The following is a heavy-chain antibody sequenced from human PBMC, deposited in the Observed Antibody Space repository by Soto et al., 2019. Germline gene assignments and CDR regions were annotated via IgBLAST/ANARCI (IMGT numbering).Heavy chain of an antibody. V-gene: IGHV1-18*01. CDR2: ISAYNGNT. CDR1: GYTFTSYG. CDR3: ARDWWYYDRSRRWFFVYY. J-gene: IGHJ4*02. Sequence: ASVKVSCKASGYTFTSYGISWVRQAPGQGLEWMGWISAYNGNTNYAQKLQGRVTMTTDTSTSTAYMELRSLRSDDTAVYYCARDWWYYDRSRRWFFVYYWGQGSLVTFS. D-gene: IGHD3-22*01.